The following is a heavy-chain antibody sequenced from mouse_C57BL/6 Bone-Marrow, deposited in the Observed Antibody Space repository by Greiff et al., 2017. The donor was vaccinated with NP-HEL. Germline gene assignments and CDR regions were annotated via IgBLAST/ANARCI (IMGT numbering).Heavy chain of an antibody. CDR1: GYTFTSYW. D-gene: IGHD1-1*01. V-gene: IGHV1-64*01. J-gene: IGHJ2*01. CDR2: IHPNSGST. Sequence: VQLQQPGAELVKPGASVKLSCKASGYTFTSYWMHWVKQRPGQGLEWIGMIHPNSGSTNYNEKFKSKATLPVDKSSSTAYMQLSSLTSEDSAVYYCARGTVVARNYFDYWGQGTTLTVSS. CDR3: ARGTVVARNYFDY.